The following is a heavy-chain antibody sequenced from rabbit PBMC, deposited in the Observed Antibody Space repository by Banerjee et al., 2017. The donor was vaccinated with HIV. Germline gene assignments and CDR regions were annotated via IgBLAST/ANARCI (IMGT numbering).Heavy chain of an antibody. D-gene: IGHD8-1*01. V-gene: IGHV1S40*01. CDR1: GFSFSSGYV. J-gene: IGHJ3*01. CDR2: AYAGSSGST. CDR3: ARDAGTSFSTYGMDL. Sequence: QQLVESGGGLVKPGASLTLTCKASGFSFSSGYVMCWVRQAPGKGLEWVACAYAGSSGSTYSATWAKGRFTISKTSSTTVTLQMASLTDADTATYFCARDAGTSFSTYGMDLWGQGTLVTVS.